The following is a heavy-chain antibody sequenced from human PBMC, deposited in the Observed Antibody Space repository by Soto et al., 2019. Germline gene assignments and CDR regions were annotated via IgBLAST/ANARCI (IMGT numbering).Heavy chain of an antibody. CDR1: GLSISSSGCY. V-gene: IGHV4-39*02. D-gene: IGHD3-10*01. J-gene: IGHJ6*02. CDR3: ARAITMVRGVKGYYGMDV. Sequence: SATLSLTCTVCGLSISSSGCYWGCVRQPPGKGLEWIGSMHYSGSTYYNPSLKSRVTISVDTSKNHLSLNLSSVTAADTAVYYCARAITMVRGVKGYYGMDVWGQGTTVT. CDR2: MHYSGST.